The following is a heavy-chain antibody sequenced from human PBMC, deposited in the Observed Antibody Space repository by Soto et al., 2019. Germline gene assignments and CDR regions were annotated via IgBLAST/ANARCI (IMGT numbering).Heavy chain of an antibody. J-gene: IGHJ6*02. Sequence: SETLSLTSAVYGGSFSVYYWSWIRQPPGKGLEWIGEINHSGSTNYNPSLKSRVTISVDTSKNQFSLKLSSVTAADTAVYYCARGSAAAYIPYYYYYGMDVWGQGTTVTVSS. CDR1: GGSFSVYY. D-gene: IGHD6-13*01. CDR2: INHSGST. CDR3: ARGSAAAYIPYYYYYGMDV. V-gene: IGHV4-34*01.